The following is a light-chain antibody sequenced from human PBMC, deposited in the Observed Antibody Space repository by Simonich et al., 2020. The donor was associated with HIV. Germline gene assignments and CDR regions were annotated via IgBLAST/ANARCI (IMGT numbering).Light chain of an antibody. CDR2: QDN. CDR1: KLGNKY. J-gene: IGLJ2*01. V-gene: IGLV3-1*01. CDR3: QAWDSSTGV. Sequence: SYELTQPPSVSVSPGQTARITCSGDKLGNKYACWYQQKPGQSPVLVIYQDNKRPSGIPERFSGSNSENTATLTISGTQAMDEADYYCQAWDSSTGVFGGGTKLTVL.